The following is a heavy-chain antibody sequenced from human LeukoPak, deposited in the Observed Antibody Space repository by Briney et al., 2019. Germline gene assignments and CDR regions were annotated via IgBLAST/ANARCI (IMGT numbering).Heavy chain of an antibody. CDR1: GGSISSSLYY. CDR3: ARLEWELRNWFDP. Sequence: SETLSLTRTVSGGSISSSLYYWGWIRQPPGKGLEWIGSIYYSGSTYYNPSLKGRVAISVDTSKNHFSLKLISVTAADTAVYYCARLEWELRNWFDPWGQGTLVTVSS. D-gene: IGHD3-3*01. J-gene: IGHJ5*02. CDR2: IYYSGST. V-gene: IGHV4-39*02.